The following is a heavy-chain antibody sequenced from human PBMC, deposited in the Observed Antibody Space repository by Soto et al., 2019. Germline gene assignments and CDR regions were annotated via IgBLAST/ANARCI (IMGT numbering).Heavy chain of an antibody. Sequence: PSETLSLTCTVSGGSISSSDYYWGWIRQPPGKGLEWIGSIYYTGTTYYSPSLKGRVIMSVDTSKNQFSLQLNSVTAADTAVYYCATGSASSTSDAFDVWDRGTVVTVSS. V-gene: IGHV4-39*07. CDR2: IYYTGTT. CDR3: ATGSASSTSDAFDV. D-gene: IGHD2-15*01. J-gene: IGHJ3*01. CDR1: GGSISSSDYY.